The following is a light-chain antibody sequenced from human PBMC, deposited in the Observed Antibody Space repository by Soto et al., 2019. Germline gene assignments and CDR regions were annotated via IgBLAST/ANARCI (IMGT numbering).Light chain of an antibody. Sequence: QSALTQPPSVSGAPGQRVTISCTGSSSNIGAGYDVHWYQQLPGTAPKLLIYGNSNRPSGVPDRFSGSKSGTSAALAITGLQAEDEAYYYCQSSDSSLSENVFGSGTKLTVL. CDR1: SSNIGAGYD. CDR3: QSSDSSLSENV. V-gene: IGLV1-40*01. J-gene: IGLJ1*01. CDR2: GNS.